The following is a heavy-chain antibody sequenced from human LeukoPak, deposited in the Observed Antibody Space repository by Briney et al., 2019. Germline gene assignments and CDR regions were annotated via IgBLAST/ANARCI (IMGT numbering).Heavy chain of an antibody. CDR2: IIPIFGTA. CDR3: AMVTKTNWFDP. J-gene: IGHJ5*02. D-gene: IGHD2-21*02. Sequence: ASVKVSCKASGYTFTDYYMHWVRQAPGQGLEWMGGIIPIFGTANYAQKFQGRVTITADESTSTAYMELSSLRSEDTAVYYCAMVTKTNWFDPWGQGTLVTVSS. CDR1: GYTFTDYY. V-gene: IGHV1-69*13.